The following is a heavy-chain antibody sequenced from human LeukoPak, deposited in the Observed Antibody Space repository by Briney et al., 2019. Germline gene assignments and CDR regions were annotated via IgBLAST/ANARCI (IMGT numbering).Heavy chain of an antibody. V-gene: IGHV5-51*01. CDR1: GYSFTTQW. J-gene: IGHJ4*02. Sequence: GESLKISCKASGYSFTTQWIGWVRQMPGKGLEWMGIIYPGDSDSRYSPSFQGQVTISADKSISTAYLQWSSLKASDTALYYCARRLGPYSYADYWGQGTLVTVSS. CDR3: ARRLGPYSYADY. CDR2: IYPGDSDS. D-gene: IGHD4-11*01.